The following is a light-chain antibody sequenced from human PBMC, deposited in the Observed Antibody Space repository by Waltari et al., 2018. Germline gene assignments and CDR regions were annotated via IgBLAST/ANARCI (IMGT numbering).Light chain of an antibody. V-gene: IGLV1-47*01. CDR1: SSHVGSIS. Sequence: QSVLTQPPSVSEAPRQRVTISCSGSSSHVGSISVYWYKQLPGTAPQPLIYRDNQRPSGVPDRFSGSKSGTSASLAISGLRSEDEADYYCAAWDHNLGNYVFGTGTKVTVL. CDR2: RDN. CDR3: AAWDHNLGNYV. J-gene: IGLJ1*01.